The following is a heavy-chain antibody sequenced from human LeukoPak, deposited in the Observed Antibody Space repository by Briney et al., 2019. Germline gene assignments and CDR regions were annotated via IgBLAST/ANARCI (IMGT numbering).Heavy chain of an antibody. CDR3: ARLYSGSYHYMDV. CDR1: GFTFSSYW. Sequence: PGGSLRLSCAASGFTFSSYWMSWVRQAPGKGLEWVANIKQDGSEKYYVDSVKGRFTISRDNAKNSLYLQMNSLRAEDTAVYYCARLYSGSYHYMDVWGKGTTVTVSS. CDR2: IKQDGSEK. V-gene: IGHV3-7*01. D-gene: IGHD1-26*01. J-gene: IGHJ6*03.